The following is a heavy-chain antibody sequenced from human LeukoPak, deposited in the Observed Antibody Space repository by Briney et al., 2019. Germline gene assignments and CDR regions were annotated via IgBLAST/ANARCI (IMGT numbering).Heavy chain of an antibody. D-gene: IGHD3-16*02. CDR2: ISYDGSNK. J-gene: IGHJ4*02. CDR1: GFTFSNYA. V-gene: IGHV3-30*18. CDR3: AKDGGSYDYVWGTYRYWPIDY. Sequence: GGSLRLSCAASGFTFSNYAIHWVCQAPGKGLEWVAVISYDGSNKYYADSVKGRFTISRDNSKNTLYLQMNSLRAEDTAVYYCAKDGGSYDYVWGTYRYWPIDYWGQGTLVTVSS.